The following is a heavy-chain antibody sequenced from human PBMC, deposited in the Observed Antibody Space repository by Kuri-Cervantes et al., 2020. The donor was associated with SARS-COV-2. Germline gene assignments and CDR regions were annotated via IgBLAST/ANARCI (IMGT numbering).Heavy chain of an antibody. CDR3: ARLATITLHYYYGMDV. J-gene: IGHJ6*02. D-gene: IGHD5-24*01. CDR2: IYYSGST. V-gene: IGHV4-59*02. Sequence: SETLSLTCTVSGGSVSSYYWCWIRQPPGKGLEWIGYIYYSGSTNYNPSLKSRVTITVDTSTNQFSLKLSSVTAADTAVYYCARLATITLHYYYGMDVWGQGTTVTVSS. CDR1: GGSVSSYY.